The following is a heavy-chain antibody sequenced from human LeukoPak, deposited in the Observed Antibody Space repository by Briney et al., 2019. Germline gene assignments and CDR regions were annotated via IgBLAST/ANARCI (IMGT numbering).Heavy chain of an antibody. CDR3: ARDTYYYDSSGYYPYYFDY. D-gene: IGHD3-22*01. CDR1: GFTFSSYG. Sequence: PGGSLRLSCAASGFTFSSYGMNWVRQAPGKGLEWVSSISSSSSYIYYADSVKGRLTISRDNAKNSLYLQMNSLRAEDTAVYYCARDTYYYDSSGYYPYYFDYWGQGTLVTVSS. V-gene: IGHV3-21*01. J-gene: IGHJ4*02. CDR2: ISSSSSYI.